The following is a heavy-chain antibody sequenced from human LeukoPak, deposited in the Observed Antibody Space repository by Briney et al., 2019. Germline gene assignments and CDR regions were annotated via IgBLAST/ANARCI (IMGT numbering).Heavy chain of an antibody. Sequence: KPGGSLRLSCAASAFPFSTYTMNWVRQAPGKGLEWVSSISSSSSYIYYADSVKGRFTISRDNAKNSLYLQMNSLRAEDTAVYYCARDDNWNDRDGYFDYWGQGTLVTVSS. CDR3: ARDDNWNDRDGYFDY. J-gene: IGHJ4*02. D-gene: IGHD1-1*01. CDR2: ISSSSSYI. V-gene: IGHV3-21*01. CDR1: AFPFSTYT.